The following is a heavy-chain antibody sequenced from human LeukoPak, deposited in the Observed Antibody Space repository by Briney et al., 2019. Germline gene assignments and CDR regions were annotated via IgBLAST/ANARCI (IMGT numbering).Heavy chain of an antibody. CDR2: VREDGAEK. CDR1: GFTFSSCA. CDR3: ASLAGGCFFDH. J-gene: IGHJ4*02. V-gene: IGHV3-7*01. D-gene: IGHD2-15*01. Sequence: GGSLRLSCAASGFTFSSCAMSWVRQAPGKGLEWVATVREDGAEKYYVDSVKGRITISRDNAKNSLYLQINSPRVEDTAVYYCASLAGGCFFDHWGQGTLVTVSS.